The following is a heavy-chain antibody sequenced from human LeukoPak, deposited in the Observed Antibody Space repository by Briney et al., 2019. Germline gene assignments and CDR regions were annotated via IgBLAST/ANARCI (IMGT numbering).Heavy chain of an antibody. CDR2: IYHSGST. CDR1: GGSISSGGYY. D-gene: IGHD2-2*01. Sequence: SETLSLTCTVSGGSISSGGYYWSWIRQPPGKGLEWIGYIYHSGSTYYNPSLKSRVTISVDRSKNQFSLKLSSVTAADTAVYYCARAVDCSSTSCLYFDYWGQGTLVTVSS. J-gene: IGHJ4*02. CDR3: ARAVDCSSTSCLYFDY. V-gene: IGHV4-30-2*01.